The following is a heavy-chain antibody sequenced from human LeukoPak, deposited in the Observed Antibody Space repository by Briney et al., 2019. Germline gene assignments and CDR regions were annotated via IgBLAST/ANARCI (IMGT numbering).Heavy chain of an antibody. J-gene: IGHJ4*02. CDR1: SGSFSGYY. V-gene: IGHV4-34*01. CDR2: INHRGST. CDR3: ARVGITGTTPDY. D-gene: IGHD1-7*01. Sequence: ASETLSLTCAVYSGSFSGYYWSWIRQPPGKGREWVGEINHRGSTIYNPSLKSRVTISVDTSKNQFSLKLSSVTAADKALYYCARVGITGTTPDYWGQGTLVTVSS.